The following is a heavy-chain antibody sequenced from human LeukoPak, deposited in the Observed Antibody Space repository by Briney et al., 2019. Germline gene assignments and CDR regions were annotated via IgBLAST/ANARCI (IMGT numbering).Heavy chain of an antibody. D-gene: IGHD1-26*01. Sequence: SETLSLTCTVSGGSISSSSYYWGWIRQPPGKGLEWIGSIYYSGSTYYNPSLKSRVTISVDTSKNQFSLKLSSVTAADTAVYYCARVVGSPGTYAFDIWGQGTMVTVSS. CDR2: IYYSGST. CDR1: GGSISSSSYY. J-gene: IGHJ3*02. CDR3: ARVVGSPGTYAFDI. V-gene: IGHV4-39*01.